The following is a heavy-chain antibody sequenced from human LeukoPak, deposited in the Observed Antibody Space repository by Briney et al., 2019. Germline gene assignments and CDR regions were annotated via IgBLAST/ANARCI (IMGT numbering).Heavy chain of an antibody. J-gene: IGHJ3*02. CDR1: GFTFSSYG. Sequence: PGGSLRLSCAASGFTFSSYGMHWVRQAPGKGLEWVAVIWYDGSYKYYADSVKGRLTISRDNSKNALYLQVNSLRAEDTAVYYCARDLEDSSPFVAFDMWGEGTMVTVSS. CDR3: ARDLEDSSPFVAFDM. V-gene: IGHV3-33*01. D-gene: IGHD3-22*01. CDR2: IWYDGSYK.